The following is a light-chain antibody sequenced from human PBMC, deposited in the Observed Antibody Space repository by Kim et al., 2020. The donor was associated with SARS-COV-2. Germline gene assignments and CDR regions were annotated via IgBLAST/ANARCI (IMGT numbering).Light chain of an antibody. CDR2: AAS. CDR1: QGISSY. J-gene: IGKJ5*01. Sequence: ASVGDRVPITCRASQGISSYLAWYQQKPGKAPNLLIYAASTLQSGVPSRFSGSGSGTEFTLTISSLQPEDFATYYCQQVNSYPITFGQGTRLEIK. CDR3: QQVNSYPIT. V-gene: IGKV1-9*01.